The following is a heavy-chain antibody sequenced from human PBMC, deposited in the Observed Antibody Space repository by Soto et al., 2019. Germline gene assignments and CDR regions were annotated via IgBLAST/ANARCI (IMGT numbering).Heavy chain of an antibody. Sequence: DVQLVESGGGLVQPGGSLRLSCAPSGFTFSHYWMHWVRQGPGKGLVWVSLIDSDGSRTSYADSVKGRFTISRDNAKNTLYLQMNRLRAEDTAVYYCLRDGSGALPLDYWGQGTLVTVSS. D-gene: IGHD3-10*01. J-gene: IGHJ4*02. CDR2: IDSDGSRT. CDR3: LRDGSGALPLDY. V-gene: IGHV3-74*01. CDR1: GFTFSHYW.